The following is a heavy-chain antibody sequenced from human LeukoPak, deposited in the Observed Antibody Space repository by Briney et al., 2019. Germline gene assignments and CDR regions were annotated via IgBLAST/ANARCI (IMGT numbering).Heavy chain of an antibody. Sequence: GESLKISCRGSGSLFSDYWIGWVRQMPGRGLEWMGIIYAGDSDTRYMPSFQGQVTISADKSINTAYLQWSSLKASDTAVYFCARERGYYCSTGSCYFDFWGQGTLVTVSS. CDR3: ARERGYYCSTGSCYFDF. CDR1: GSLFSDYW. D-gene: IGHD2-15*01. CDR2: IYAGDSDT. J-gene: IGHJ4*02. V-gene: IGHV5-51*01.